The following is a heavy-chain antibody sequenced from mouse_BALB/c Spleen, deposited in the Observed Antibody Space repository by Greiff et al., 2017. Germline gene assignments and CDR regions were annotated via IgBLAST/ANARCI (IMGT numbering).Heavy chain of an antibody. CDR1: GFSLTSYG. D-gene: IGHD1-1*01. Sequence: QVQLKESGPGLVAPSQSLSITCTVSGFSLTSYGVHWVRQPPGKGLEWLGVIWAGGSTNYNSALMSRLSISKDNSKSQVFLKMNSLQTDDTAMYYCARDRDYYGSRDWYFDVWGAGTTVTVSS. CDR3: ARDRDYYGSRDWYFDV. CDR2: IWAGGST. J-gene: IGHJ1*01. V-gene: IGHV2-9*02.